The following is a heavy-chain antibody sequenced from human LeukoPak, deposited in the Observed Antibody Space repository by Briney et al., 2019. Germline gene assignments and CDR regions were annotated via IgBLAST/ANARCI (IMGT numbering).Heavy chain of an antibody. J-gene: IGHJ3*02. CDR3: AMAPRRAFDI. V-gene: IGHV3-74*01. CDR2: INSDGSSA. CDR1: GFTFSSYW. Sequence: GGSLRISCAASGFTFSSYWMHWVRQAPGKGLVWVSRINSDGSSATYADSVKGRFTISRDNAKNTLYLQMNSLRAEDTAVYYCAMAPRRAFDIWGQGTMVTVSS.